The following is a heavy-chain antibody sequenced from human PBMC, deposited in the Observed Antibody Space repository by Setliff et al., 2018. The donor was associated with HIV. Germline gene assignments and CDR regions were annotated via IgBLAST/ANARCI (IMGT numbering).Heavy chain of an antibody. V-gene: IGHV1-18*01. CDR2: ISGDTGDI. D-gene: IGHD3-9*01. J-gene: IGHJ6*02. CDR3: AIDGLSYNILPGSIAYFHSGMDV. Sequence: ASVKVSCKASGYTISAHGVSWVRHVPGHGLEWMGWISGDTGDIKYSQRFEGRLTMTTETSTNTAYMELRSLRSDGTAVYYCAIDGLSYNILPGSIAYFHSGMDVWGQGTTVTVSS. CDR1: GYTISAHG.